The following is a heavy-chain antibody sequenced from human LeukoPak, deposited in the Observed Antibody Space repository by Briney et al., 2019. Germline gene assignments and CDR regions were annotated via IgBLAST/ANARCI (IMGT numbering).Heavy chain of an antibody. Sequence: GRSLRLSCAASGFTFSSYGMHWVRQAPGKGLEWVAVISFDGSNKYYADSVEGRFTVSRDNSKNTLYLQMNSLRAEDTAVHYCAKDIRGYNYGCDYWGQGTLVTVSS. V-gene: IGHV3-30*18. CDR1: GFTFSSYG. CDR3: AKDIRGYNYGCDY. J-gene: IGHJ4*02. CDR2: ISFDGSNK. D-gene: IGHD5-18*01.